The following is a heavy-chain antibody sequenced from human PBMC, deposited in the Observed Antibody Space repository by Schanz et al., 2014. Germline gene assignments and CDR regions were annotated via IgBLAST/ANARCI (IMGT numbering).Heavy chain of an antibody. D-gene: IGHD3-16*01. CDR3: ARHGGIPYYPMDV. V-gene: IGHV4-31*03. CDR1: GGSISSGGYY. CDR2: ISYSGST. Sequence: QVQLQESGPGLVKPSETLSLPCTVSGGSISSGGYYWDWIRLLPGKGLEWIGYISYSGSTSFNPSLKSRLTMSVDTSKNQFSLRLSSVTAADTAVYYCARHGGIPYYPMDVWGQGTTVTVSS. J-gene: IGHJ6*02.